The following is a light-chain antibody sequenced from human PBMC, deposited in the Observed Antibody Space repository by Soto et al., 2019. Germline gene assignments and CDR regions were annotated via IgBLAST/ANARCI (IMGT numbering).Light chain of an antibody. CDR2: KAS. J-gene: IGKJ1*01. CDR3: QQYNTYPWT. Sequence: DIQMTQSPSTLSASVGDRVTITCRASQSISDWLAWYQQKPGKAPKLLIYKASNLESGVPSRFSGSGSGTEFTLTISRLQPDEFATYYCQQYNTYPWTFGQWTKVEIK. CDR1: QSISDW. V-gene: IGKV1-5*03.